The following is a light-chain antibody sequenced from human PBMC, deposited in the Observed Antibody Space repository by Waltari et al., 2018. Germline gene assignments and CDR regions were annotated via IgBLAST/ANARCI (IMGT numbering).Light chain of an antibody. Sequence: QSALTQPRSVSGSPGQSVTISCTGTSSDVGGYNYVSWYQQPPGKAPQLMSDYVNRRPSGFPERFSGSKSGNTASLTISGLQAEDEADYYCCSYAGSALRVFGGGTKLTVL. CDR1: SSDVGGYNY. V-gene: IGLV2-11*01. J-gene: IGLJ3*02. CDR2: YVN. CDR3: CSYAGSALRV.